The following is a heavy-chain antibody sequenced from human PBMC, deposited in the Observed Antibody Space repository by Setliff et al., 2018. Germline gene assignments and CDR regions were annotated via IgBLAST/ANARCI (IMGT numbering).Heavy chain of an antibody. D-gene: IGHD5-18*01. CDR3: ARAADSYGPPRSYMDV. V-gene: IGHV3-33*07. CDR1: GFSLDSHT. CDR2: IWHDGTTK. Sequence: PGGSLRLSCTTSGFSLDSHTMLWVRQAPGKGLDWVTLIWHDGTTKIYADSVKGRFSMSRDNAKNSLYLQRNSLRAEDTAVDYCARAADSYGPPRSYMDVWGKGTTVTVSS. J-gene: IGHJ6*03.